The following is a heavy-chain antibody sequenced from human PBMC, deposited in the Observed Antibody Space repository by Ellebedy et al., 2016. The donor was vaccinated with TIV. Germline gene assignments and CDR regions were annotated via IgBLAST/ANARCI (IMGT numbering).Heavy chain of an antibody. Sequence: PGGSLRLSCAASGLTFSNAWMSWVRQAPGKGLEWVGRIKSKTDGGTTDYAAPVKGRFTISRDDSKNTLYLQMNSLKTEDTAVYYCTTDSGYDFWSGYYVVPDYWGQGTLVTVSS. CDR1: GLTFSNAW. J-gene: IGHJ4*02. CDR2: IKSKTDGGTT. D-gene: IGHD3-3*01. CDR3: TTDSGYDFWSGYYVVPDY. V-gene: IGHV3-15*01.